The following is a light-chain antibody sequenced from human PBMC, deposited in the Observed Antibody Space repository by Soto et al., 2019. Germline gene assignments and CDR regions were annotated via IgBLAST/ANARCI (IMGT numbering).Light chain of an antibody. CDR2: EVS. V-gene: IGLV2-8*01. CDR3: SSYAGNNIVV. Sequence: QLVLTQPPSASGSPGQSVTISCTGTSSDVGGYNYVSWYQQHPGKAPKPMIYEVSYRPSGVPDRFSGSKSGNTASLTVSGLQAEDEADYYCSSYAGNNIVVFGGGTKLTVL. J-gene: IGLJ2*01. CDR1: SSDVGGYNY.